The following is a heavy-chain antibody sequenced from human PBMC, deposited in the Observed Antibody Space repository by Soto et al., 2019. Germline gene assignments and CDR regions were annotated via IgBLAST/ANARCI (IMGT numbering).Heavy chain of an antibody. CDR2: INPNSGGT. V-gene: IGHV1-2*04. CDR3: ARDRFDSSGDGDAFDI. D-gene: IGHD3-22*01. CDR1: GFTFTGYY. J-gene: IGHJ3*02. Sequence: ASVKVSCKASGFTFTGYYMHWVRQAPGQGLEWMGWINPNSGGTNYAQKFQGWVTMTRDTSISTAYMELSRLRSDDTAVYYCARDRFDSSGDGDAFDIWGQGTMVTV.